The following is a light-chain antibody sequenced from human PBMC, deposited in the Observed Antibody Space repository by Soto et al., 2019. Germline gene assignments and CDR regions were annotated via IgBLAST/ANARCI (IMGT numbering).Light chain of an antibody. CDR3: QQSYTRT. CDR2: DAS. CDR1: QSTSSW. Sequence: DIQMTQSPSTLSASVGDRATITCRASQSTSSWLAWYPQKPGKATKLLIYDASSLESGVPSRFSGSGSGTDFTLTISSMQPEDFATYYCQQSYTRTFGQGTKLDIK. J-gene: IGKJ1*01. V-gene: IGKV1-5*01.